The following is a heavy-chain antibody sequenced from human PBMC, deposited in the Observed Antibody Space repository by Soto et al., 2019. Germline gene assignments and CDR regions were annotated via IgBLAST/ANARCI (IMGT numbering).Heavy chain of an antibody. J-gene: IGHJ1*01. CDR2: IAADGSNT. CDR1: GFTFSNYW. CDR3: AKNRGPFLRGGLDY. V-gene: IGHV3-74*01. Sequence: EVQLVESGGGLVQPGGSLRISCAASGFTFSNYWMYWVRKVPGKGLVWASRIAADGSNTAYADSVEGRFSISRENAKNTLYLQMNSLRPDDTDLYYCAKNRGPFLRGGLDYWGQGTLVTVSS. D-gene: IGHD1-1*01.